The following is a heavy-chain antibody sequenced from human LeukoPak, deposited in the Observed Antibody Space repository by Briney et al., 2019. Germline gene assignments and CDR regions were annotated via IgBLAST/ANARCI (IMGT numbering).Heavy chain of an antibody. CDR1: GFTFSSYA. CDR2: ISYDGSNK. CDR3: ARTYYDFWSGYYPYYYYGMDV. D-gene: IGHD3-3*01. Sequence: GRSLRLSCAASGFTFSSYAMHWVRQAPGKGLEWVAVISYDGSNKYYADSVKGRFTIPRDNSKNTLYLQMNSLRAGDTAVYYCARTYYDFWSGYYPYYYYGMDVWGQGTTVTVSS. V-gene: IGHV3-30-3*01. J-gene: IGHJ6*02.